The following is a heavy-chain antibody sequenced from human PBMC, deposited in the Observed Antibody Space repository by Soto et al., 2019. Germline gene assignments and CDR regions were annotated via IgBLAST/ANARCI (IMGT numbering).Heavy chain of an antibody. CDR1: GFTFSSYS. Sequence: PGGSLRLSCAASGFTFSSYSMNWVRQAPGKGLEWVSSISSSSSYIYYADSVKGRFTISRDNAKNSLYLQMNSLRAEDTAVYYCARSRPVAATPPRYYYYYGMDVWGQGTTVTVSS. CDR3: ARSRPVAATPPRYYYYYGMDV. CDR2: ISSSSSYI. V-gene: IGHV3-21*01. D-gene: IGHD2-15*01. J-gene: IGHJ6*02.